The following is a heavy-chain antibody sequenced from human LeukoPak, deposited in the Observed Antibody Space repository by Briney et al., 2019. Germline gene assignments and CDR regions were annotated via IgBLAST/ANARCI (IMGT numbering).Heavy chain of an antibody. CDR3: ARELFDFDY. J-gene: IGHJ4*02. D-gene: IGHD3-10*01. V-gene: IGHV3-23*01. CDR2: ITGSGGST. CDR1: GFTFDNFA. Sequence: GSLRLSCAPSGFTFDNFAVTWVRQAPGKGLEWVSEITGSGGSTYYADSVKGRFTISRDNSKNTLYLQMNSLRAEDTAIYYCARELFDFDYWGQGTLVTVSS.